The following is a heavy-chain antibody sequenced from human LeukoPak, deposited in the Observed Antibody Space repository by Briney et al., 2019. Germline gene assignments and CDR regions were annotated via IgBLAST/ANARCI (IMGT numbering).Heavy chain of an antibody. J-gene: IGHJ4*02. V-gene: IGHV3-74*01. CDR2: VNRDGSDT. D-gene: IGHD2-2*02. CDR3: GRDEEGPNTVDY. Sequence: GGSLRLSCAASGFTFSSYWMHWVRHVPGKGLVWISCVNRDGSDTRYEDSVKGRFTISRDNVKNTLYLQLNSLRADDTAVYYCGRDEEGPNTVDYWGQGTLVTVSS. CDR1: GFTFSSYW.